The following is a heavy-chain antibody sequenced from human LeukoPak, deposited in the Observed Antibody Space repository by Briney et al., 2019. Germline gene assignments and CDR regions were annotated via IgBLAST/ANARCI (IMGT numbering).Heavy chain of an antibody. CDR3: ARGAGSFDY. J-gene: IGHJ4*02. V-gene: IGHV4-59*01. Sequence: PSETLSLTCTVSGASISNYYWSWIRQPPGKGLEWIGYIYYSGSTNYNPSLKSRVTMSVDTPKNQFSLKLSSVTAADTAVYYCARGAGSFDYWGQGTLVTVSS. CDR2: IYYSGST. CDR1: GASISNYY.